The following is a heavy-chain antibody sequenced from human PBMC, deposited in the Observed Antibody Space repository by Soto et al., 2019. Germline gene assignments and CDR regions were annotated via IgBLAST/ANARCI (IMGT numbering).Heavy chain of an antibody. CDR2: IYAGGDV. J-gene: IGHJ4*01. V-gene: IGHV4-4*07. D-gene: IGHD4-17*01. Sequence: SETLSLTCTVSGGSIGGYFWSWIRQPAGKGLEWIGRIYAGGDVNYNPSLKSRVTMSIDTSENQFSLKLSSVTAADTAVYFCARHGPTTVTRFDYWGHRALVTVP. CDR3: ARHGPTTVTRFDY. CDR1: GGSIGGYF.